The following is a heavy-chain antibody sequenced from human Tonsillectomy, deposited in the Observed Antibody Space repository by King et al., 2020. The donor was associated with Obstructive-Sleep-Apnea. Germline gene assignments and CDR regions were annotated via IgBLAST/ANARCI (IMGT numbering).Heavy chain of an antibody. Sequence: VQLVESGGGLVQPGGSLRLSCAASGFTFSSYDMHWVRQATGKGLEWVSAIGTAGDTYYPGSVKGRFTISRENAKNSLYLQMNSLIAGDTAVYYCARGSYCSGGSCYRRYFDLWGRGTLVTVSS. D-gene: IGHD2-15*01. V-gene: IGHV3-13*04. CDR2: IGTAGDT. CDR3: ARGSYCSGGSCYRRYFDL. CDR1: GFTFSSYD. J-gene: IGHJ2*01.